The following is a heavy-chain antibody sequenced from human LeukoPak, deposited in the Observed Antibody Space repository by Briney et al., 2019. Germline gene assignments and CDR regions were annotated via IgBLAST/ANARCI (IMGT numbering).Heavy chain of an antibody. D-gene: IGHD1-26*01. Sequence: ASVKVSCKASGYTFTSYGISWVRQAPGQGLEWMGWINPNSGGTNYAQKFQGRVTMTRDTSISTAYMELSRLRSDNTAVYYCARDGELELDDYWGQGTLVTVSS. CDR3: ARDGELELDDY. J-gene: IGHJ4*02. CDR2: INPNSGGT. V-gene: IGHV1-2*02. CDR1: GYTFTSYG.